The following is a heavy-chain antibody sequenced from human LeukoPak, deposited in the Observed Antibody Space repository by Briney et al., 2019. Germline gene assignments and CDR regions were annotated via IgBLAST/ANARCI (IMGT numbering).Heavy chain of an antibody. Sequence: ASVKVSCKASGYTFTSYDINWVRQATGQGLEWMGWMNPNSGNTGYAQKFQGRVTMTRNTSISTAYMELSSLRSEDTAVYYCARGDFWSGYSGYYYYYYYMDVWGKGTTVTVSS. CDR1: GYTFTSYD. CDR2: MNPNSGNT. J-gene: IGHJ6*03. D-gene: IGHD3-3*01. CDR3: ARGDFWSGYSGYYYYYYYMDV. V-gene: IGHV1-8*01.